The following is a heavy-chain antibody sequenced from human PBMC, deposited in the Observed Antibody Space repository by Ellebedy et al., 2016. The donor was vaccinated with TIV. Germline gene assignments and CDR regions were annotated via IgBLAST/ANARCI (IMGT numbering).Heavy chain of an antibody. CDR3: ARHYENSYYAMDV. CDR1: GGSISSSLHY. J-gene: IGHJ6*02. Sequence: MPSETLSLTCTVSGGSISSSLHYWGWIRQPPGKGLEWIGSIYHSGITYYNPSLKSRVIISVDTSKNQFSLKLNSVTAADTAIYYCARHYENSYYAMDVWGQGTTVTVSS. V-gene: IGHV4-39*01. D-gene: IGHD3-16*01. CDR2: IYHSGIT.